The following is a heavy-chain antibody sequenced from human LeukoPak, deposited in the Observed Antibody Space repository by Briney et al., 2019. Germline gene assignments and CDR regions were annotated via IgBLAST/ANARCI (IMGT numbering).Heavy chain of an antibody. V-gene: IGHV3-21*01. CDR2: ISSSSSYI. CDR1: GFTFSDHS. D-gene: IGHD6-19*01. Sequence: GGSLRLSCAASGFTFSDHSMNWVRQAPGKGLEWVSSISSSSSYIYYADSVKGRFTISRDNAKNSLYLQMSSLRAEDTAVYYCARGIEYSSGWYDYWGQGTLVTVSS. J-gene: IGHJ4*02. CDR3: ARGIEYSSGWYDY.